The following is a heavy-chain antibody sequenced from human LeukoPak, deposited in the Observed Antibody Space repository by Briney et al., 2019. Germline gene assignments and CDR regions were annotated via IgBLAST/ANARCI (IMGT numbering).Heavy chain of an antibody. V-gene: IGHV3-48*03. J-gene: IGHJ4*02. CDR3: AKGGIAAAGTGTLGY. D-gene: IGHD6-13*01. CDR1: GFTFSNYE. CDR2: ISRSDDTT. Sequence: GGPLRLSCAASGFTFSNYEMNWVRQAPGKGPEWVSYISRSDDTTYYADSVKGRFTISRDNSKNTLYLQMNSLRAEDTAVYYCAKGGIAAAGTGTLGYWGQGTLVTVSS.